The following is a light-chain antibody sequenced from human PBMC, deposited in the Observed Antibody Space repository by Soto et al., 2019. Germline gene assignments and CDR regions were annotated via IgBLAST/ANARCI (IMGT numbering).Light chain of an antibody. CDR1: QTISSW. CDR3: QQYGNSIPIT. CDR2: KAS. V-gene: IGKV1-5*03. J-gene: IGKJ5*01. Sequence: DIKMNHAPSTLSGSIGDRVTITCRASQTISSWLAWYQQKPGKAPKLLIYKASTLKSGVPSRFSGSGSGTEFTLTISRLEPEDFAVYYCQQYGNSIPITFGQGTRLEIK.